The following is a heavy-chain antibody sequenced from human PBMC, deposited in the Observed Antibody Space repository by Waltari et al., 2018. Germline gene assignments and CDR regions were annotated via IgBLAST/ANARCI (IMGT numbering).Heavy chain of an antibody. J-gene: IGHJ4*02. Sequence: EVQLVESGGGFVQPGGPLRLPCPALGFPFSNSWLSWVRQAPGKGRVWVSRIISDGSSTTYADSVKGRFTISRDNAKNTLYLQMNSLRAEDTAVYYCARLSNWAGDYWGQGTLVTVSS. CDR1: GFPFSNSW. D-gene: IGHD1-1*01. V-gene: IGHV3-74*01. CDR3: ARLSNWAGDY. CDR2: IISDGSST.